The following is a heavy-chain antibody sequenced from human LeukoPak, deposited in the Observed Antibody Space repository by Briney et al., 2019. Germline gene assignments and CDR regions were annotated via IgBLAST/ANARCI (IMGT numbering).Heavy chain of an antibody. V-gene: IGHV5-51*01. Sequence: GESLKISCKGSGYSFTSYWIGWVRQMPGKGLDWMGIIYPGDSDTRYSPSFQGQVTISADKSISTAYLQWSSLKASDTAMYYRARRVRWFGTPSRGYYYMDVWGKGTTVTVSS. CDR3: ARRVRWFGTPSRGYYYMDV. CDR2: IYPGDSDT. D-gene: IGHD3-10*01. J-gene: IGHJ6*03. CDR1: GYSFTSYW.